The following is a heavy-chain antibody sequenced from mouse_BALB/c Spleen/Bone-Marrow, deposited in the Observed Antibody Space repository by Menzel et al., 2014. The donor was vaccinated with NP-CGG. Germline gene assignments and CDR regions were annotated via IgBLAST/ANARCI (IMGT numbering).Heavy chain of an antibody. D-gene: IGHD1-1*01. CDR2: IDPANGNT. CDR3: ASYYYGRSSFAC. V-gene: IGHV14-3*02. CDR1: GFNIKDTY. J-gene: IGHJ3*01. Sequence: EVKLVESGAELVKPGASVKLSCTASGFNIKDTYIHWVKQRPEQGLEWIGRIDPANGNTKYDPKFQGKATITTDTSSNTAYLQLSSLTSEDTAVYYCASYYYGRSSFACWGQGTLGTVSA.